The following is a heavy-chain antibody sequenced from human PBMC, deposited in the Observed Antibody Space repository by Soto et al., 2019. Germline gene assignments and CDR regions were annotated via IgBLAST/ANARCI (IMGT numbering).Heavy chain of an antibody. V-gene: IGHV1-18*04. CDR1: GYSFINYG. CDR2: ISGSNGAT. D-gene: IGHD5-12*01. CDR3: ARDSKWLIINGNWFDS. Sequence: QVQLVQSGAEVKKPGASVKVSCKFSGYSFINYGMTWVRQAPGEGLEWMGWISGSNGATNYAQRFQGRVTLTTDTSTNTVYMELRSLRLDDTAVYYCARDSKWLIINGNWFDSWGQGTLVTVSS. J-gene: IGHJ5*01.